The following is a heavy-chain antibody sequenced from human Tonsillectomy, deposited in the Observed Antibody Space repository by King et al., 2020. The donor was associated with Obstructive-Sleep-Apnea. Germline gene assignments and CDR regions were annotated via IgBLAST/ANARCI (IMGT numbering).Heavy chain of an antibody. CDR1: GGSISSYY. D-gene: IGHD6-13*01. Sequence: VQLQESGPGLVKPSETLSLTCTVSGGSISSYYWSWIRQPPGKGLECIGYIFDSGSTNYNPSLKSRVTISVDRSKNQFSLRLSSVTAADTAVYYCATVAQIAAAGAGWYFDLWGRGTLLTVSS. J-gene: IGHJ2*01. V-gene: IGHV4-59*01. CDR2: IFDSGST. CDR3: ATVAQIAAAGAGWYFDL.